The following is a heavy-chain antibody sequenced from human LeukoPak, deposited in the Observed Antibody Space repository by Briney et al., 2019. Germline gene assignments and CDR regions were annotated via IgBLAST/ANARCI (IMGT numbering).Heavy chain of an antibody. CDR1: GFTFSSYS. CDR2: ISRSSSYI. V-gene: IGHV3-21*01. Sequence: GGSLTLSCAASGFTFSSYSMNWVRQAPGKGLEWVSSISRSSSYIYYADSVKGRFTISRDNAKNSLYLQMNSLRAEDTAVHYCARDRLLLQWYISGWPTFDYWGQGGQVTVSS. CDR3: ARDRLLLQWYISGWPTFDY. D-gene: IGHD6-19*01. J-gene: IGHJ4*02.